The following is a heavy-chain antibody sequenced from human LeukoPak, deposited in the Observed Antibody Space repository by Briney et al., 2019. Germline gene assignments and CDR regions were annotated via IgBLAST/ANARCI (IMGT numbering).Heavy chain of an antibody. V-gene: IGHV3-74*01. CDR1: GFTLSSYW. Sequence: PGGSLRLSCAASGFTLSSYWMHWVRQAPGKGLVWVSRINSDGSSTSYADSVKGRFTISRDNAKNTLYLQMNSLRAEDTAVYYCARLRGGYSYAYLRGYYYYYMDVWGKGTTVTVSS. CDR2: INSDGSST. CDR3: ARLRGGYSYAYLRGYYYYYMDV. D-gene: IGHD5-18*01. J-gene: IGHJ6*03.